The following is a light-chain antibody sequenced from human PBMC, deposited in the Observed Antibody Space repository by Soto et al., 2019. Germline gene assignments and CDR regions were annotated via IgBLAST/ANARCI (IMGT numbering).Light chain of an antibody. CDR1: SSDVGNYNL. CDR3: CSYAGSSTLYV. CDR2: EVS. Sequence: SALSRPGSGCGSPGQSIPISCTGTSSDVGNYNLVSWYQQYLGKAPKLMIYEVSKRPSGVSNRFSGSKSGNTASLTISGLQAEDEADYYCCSYAGSSTLYVFGTGTKVTVL. J-gene: IGLJ1*01. V-gene: IGLV2-23*02.